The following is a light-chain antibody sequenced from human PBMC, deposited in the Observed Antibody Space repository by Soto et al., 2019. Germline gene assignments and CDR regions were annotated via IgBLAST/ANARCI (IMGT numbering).Light chain of an antibody. CDR1: QSVSSY. V-gene: IGKV3-11*01. CDR3: QQRSNWPPGT. CDR2: DAS. J-gene: IGKJ3*01. Sequence: DIVLTQSPATLSLSPGERATLSCRASQSVSSYLAWYQQKPGQAPRLLIYDASNRATGIPARFSGSGSGTDFTLTITSLELEDSAVYYCQQRSNWPPGTFGPGTKVDI.